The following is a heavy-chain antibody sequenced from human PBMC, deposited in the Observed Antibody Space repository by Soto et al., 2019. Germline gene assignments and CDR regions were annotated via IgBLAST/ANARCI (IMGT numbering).Heavy chain of an antibody. Sequence: QVQLVQSGAEVKKPGSSVKVSCKASGGTFSSYTISWVRQAPGQGLEWMGRIIPILGIANHAQKFQGRVTITADKXXRXAXXELSSLRSEATAVYYCARVKVGERGRYYYYYGMDVWGQGTTVTVSS. D-gene: IGHD3-16*01. CDR1: GGTFSSYT. CDR3: ARVKVGERGRYYYYYGMDV. CDR2: IIPILGIA. V-gene: IGHV1-69*02. J-gene: IGHJ6*02.